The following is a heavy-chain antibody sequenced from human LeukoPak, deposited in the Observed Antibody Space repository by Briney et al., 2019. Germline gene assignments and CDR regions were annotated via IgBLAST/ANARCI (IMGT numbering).Heavy chain of an antibody. Sequence: PGGSLRLSCAVSGGTTDDYGMSWVRQAPGKGLEWVSGINWDGTNTYYAESVKGRFTISRDSAAKSLYLHMSSLRDDDTAFYYCVKDLSSNWYSFDSWGQGTLVTVSS. D-gene: IGHD6-13*01. V-gene: IGHV3-20*04. CDR1: GGTTDDYG. J-gene: IGHJ4*02. CDR2: INWDGTNT. CDR3: VKDLSSNWYSFDS.